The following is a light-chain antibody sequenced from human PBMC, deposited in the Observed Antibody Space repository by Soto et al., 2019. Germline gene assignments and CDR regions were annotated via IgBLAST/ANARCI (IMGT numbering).Light chain of an antibody. J-gene: IGKJ4*02. CDR3: QQGNNCPLK. V-gene: IGKV3-11*01. CDR1: QSLESS. CDR2: DAS. Sequence: DIVLTQSPATLSLSPGQRATLSCRASQSLESSLVWYQQKPGQAPRLLIYDASNSVTDIPAGFSGTGSGTAFALTVRTLNTADFAIYYCQQGNNCPLKFGGGTKVEIK.